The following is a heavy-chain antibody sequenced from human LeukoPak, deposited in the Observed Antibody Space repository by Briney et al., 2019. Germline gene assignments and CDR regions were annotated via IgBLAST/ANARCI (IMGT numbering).Heavy chain of an antibody. CDR1: RFTFSNYW. V-gene: IGHV3-7*01. CDR2: IKEDGSEK. D-gene: IGHD2-15*01. Sequence: GGSLRLSCAASRFTFSNYWMSWVRQAPGKGLEWVASIKEDGSEKFYVDSVKGRFTISRDNAKNSLYLQMNSLRAEDTAVYYCAKVRVGTAHFDYWGQGTLVTVSS. J-gene: IGHJ4*02. CDR3: AKVRVGTAHFDY.